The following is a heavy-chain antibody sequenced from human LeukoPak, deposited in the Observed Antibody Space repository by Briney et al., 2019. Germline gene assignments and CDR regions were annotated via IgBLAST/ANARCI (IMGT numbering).Heavy chain of an antibody. J-gene: IGHJ4*02. V-gene: IGHV1-3*01. CDR1: GYTFTSYA. Sequence: PSASLTLSCKASGYTFTSYAMHWVRQAPGHRLEWMGLINADNGNTKYSQKVQGRATITRDTSPSTPYMELSSLRSEDTPVYYCARAPPDYDYVWGRPDPTYFDYWGQGTLVTVSS. CDR3: ARAPPDYDYVWGRPDPTYFDY. D-gene: IGHD3-16*01. CDR2: INADNGNT.